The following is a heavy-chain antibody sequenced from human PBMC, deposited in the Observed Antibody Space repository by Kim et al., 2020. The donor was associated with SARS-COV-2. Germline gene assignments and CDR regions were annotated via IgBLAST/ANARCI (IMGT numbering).Heavy chain of an antibody. V-gene: IGHV1-69*04. CDR3: ARGSVSSGGKGGFDP. D-gene: IGHD2-15*01. Sequence: QRFQGRVTITADKSTSTAYMELSSLRSEDTAVYYCARGSVSSGGKGGFDPWGQGTLVTVSS. J-gene: IGHJ5*02.